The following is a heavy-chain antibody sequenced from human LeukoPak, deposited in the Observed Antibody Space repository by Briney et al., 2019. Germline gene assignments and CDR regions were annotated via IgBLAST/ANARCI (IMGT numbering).Heavy chain of an antibody. D-gene: IGHD2-15*01. CDR3: ARGSVVAAGWFDP. CDR2: INHSGST. Sequence: SETLSLTCAVYGGSFSGYYWSWIRQPPGKGLEWIGEINHSGSTNYNPSLKSRVTISVDTSENQFSLKLSSVTAADTAVYYCARGSVVAAGWFDPWGQGTLVTVSS. J-gene: IGHJ5*02. CDR1: GGSFSGYY. V-gene: IGHV4-34*01.